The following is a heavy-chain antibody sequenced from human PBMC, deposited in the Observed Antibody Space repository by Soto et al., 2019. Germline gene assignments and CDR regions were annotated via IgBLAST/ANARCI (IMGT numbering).Heavy chain of an antibody. CDR2: IYNSGAR. Sequence: QLQESGPGLVKPSEALSLTCTVSCGSICKLYLSWIRQPPGKGLEWIGYIYNSGARNYHPSLKRRVTMSVDTSTTRFPLAVTSVTAAHSAVYYCATHSLDSADGSSWGPGTLLTVSS. D-gene: IGHD1-26*01. J-gene: IGHJ5*02. CDR3: ATHSLDSADGSS. CDR1: CGSICKLY. V-gene: IGHV4-59*08.